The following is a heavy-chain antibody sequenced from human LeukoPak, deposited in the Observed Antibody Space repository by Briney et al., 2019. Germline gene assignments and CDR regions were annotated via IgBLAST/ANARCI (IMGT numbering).Heavy chain of an antibody. Sequence: SETLSLTCTVSGVSISSSSYYWGWIRQPPGKGLEWIGSIYYSGSTSYNPSLKSRVTISVDTSKNQFSLKLSSVTAADTAVYYCARDGGGTGTTWWFDPWGQGTLVTVSS. V-gene: IGHV4-39*07. CDR2: IYYSGST. D-gene: IGHD1-1*01. CDR3: ARDGGGTGTTWWFDP. CDR1: GVSISSSSYY. J-gene: IGHJ5*02.